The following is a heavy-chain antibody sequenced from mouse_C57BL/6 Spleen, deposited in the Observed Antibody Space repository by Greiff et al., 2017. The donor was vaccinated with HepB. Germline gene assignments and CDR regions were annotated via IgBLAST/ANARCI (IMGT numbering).Heavy chain of an antibody. J-gene: IGHJ4*01. D-gene: IGHD1-1*01. CDR1: GFSFNTYA. CDR2: IRSKSNNYAT. CDR3: VRHFPPITTVENYAMDY. V-gene: IGHV10-1*01. Sequence: EVQVVESGGGLVQPKGSLKLSCAASGFSFNTYAMNWVRQAPGKGLEWVARIRSKSNNYATYYADSVKDRFTISRDDSESMLYLQMNNLKTEDTAMYYCVRHFPPITTVENYAMDYWGQGTSVTVSS.